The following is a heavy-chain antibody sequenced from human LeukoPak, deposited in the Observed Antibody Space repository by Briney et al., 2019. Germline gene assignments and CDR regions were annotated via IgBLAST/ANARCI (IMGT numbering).Heavy chain of an antibody. Sequence: ASVKVSCKVSGYTLTELSMHWVRQAPGKGLEWMGGFDPEDGETIYAQKFQGRVTMTEDTSTDTAYMELSSLRSEDTAVYYCARAVVAGTPGPNWFDPWGQGTLVTVSS. D-gene: IGHD6-19*01. V-gene: IGHV1-24*01. CDR3: ARAVVAGTPGPNWFDP. J-gene: IGHJ5*02. CDR2: FDPEDGET. CDR1: GYTLTELS.